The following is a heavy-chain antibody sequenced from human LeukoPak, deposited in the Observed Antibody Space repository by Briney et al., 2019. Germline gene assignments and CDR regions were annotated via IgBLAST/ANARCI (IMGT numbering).Heavy chain of an antibody. Sequence: GGSLRLSCAASGFTFSSYAMSWVRQAPGKGLEWVSAISGSGGSTYYADSVKGRFTISRDNSKNTLYLQMNSLRAGDTAVYYCAKVTYYYGSGTKGLKGDYFDYWGQGTLVTVSS. V-gene: IGHV3-23*01. D-gene: IGHD3-10*01. CDR1: GFTFSSYA. J-gene: IGHJ4*02. CDR3: AKVTYYYGSGTKGLKGDYFDY. CDR2: ISGSGGST.